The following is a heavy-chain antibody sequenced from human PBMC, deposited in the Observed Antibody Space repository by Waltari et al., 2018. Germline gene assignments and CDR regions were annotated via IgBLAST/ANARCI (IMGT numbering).Heavy chain of an antibody. CDR3: ARLDCGGDCYPK. CDR2: IYYSGST. CDR1: GGSISSYY. Sequence: QVQLQESGPGLVKPSETLSLTCTVSGGSISSYYWSWIRQPPGKGLEWIGYIYYSGSTNYNPSLKSRVTISVDTSKNQFSLKLSSVTAADTAVYYCARLDCGGDCYPKWGQGTLVTVSS. D-gene: IGHD2-21*02. V-gene: IGHV4-59*01. J-gene: IGHJ4*02.